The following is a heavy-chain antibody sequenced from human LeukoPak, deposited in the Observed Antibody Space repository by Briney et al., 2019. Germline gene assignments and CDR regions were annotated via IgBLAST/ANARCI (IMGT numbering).Heavy chain of an antibody. D-gene: IGHD3-16*01. CDR3: ARSTGSYAHLYY. V-gene: IGHV4-59*01. CDR1: GGPISSYY. CDR2: IYYSGNT. Sequence: SETLSLTCSVSGGPISSYYWSWLRQPPGKGLEWIGYIYYSGNTNYNPSLKSRVTISVDTSKNQFPLNLSSVTAADTAVYYCARSTGSYAHLYYWGQGTLVTVSS. J-gene: IGHJ4*02.